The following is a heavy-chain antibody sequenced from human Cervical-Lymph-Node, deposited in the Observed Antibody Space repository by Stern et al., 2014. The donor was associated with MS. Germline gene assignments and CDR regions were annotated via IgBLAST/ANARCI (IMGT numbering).Heavy chain of an antibody. CDR3: ATSILDY. CDR1: GFTFSDTW. D-gene: IGHD5-24*01. CDR2: IRTNTDGGTA. J-gene: IGHJ4*02. Sequence: EVQLVQSGGALVKPGGSLRLSCAASGFTFSDTWMTWVRQAQGKGLEWLGRIRTNTDGGTAEYAAPVKGRFIISRDDSKRTLYLQMNSLKIEDTAVYYCATSILDYWGQGTMVTVSS. V-gene: IGHV3-15*02.